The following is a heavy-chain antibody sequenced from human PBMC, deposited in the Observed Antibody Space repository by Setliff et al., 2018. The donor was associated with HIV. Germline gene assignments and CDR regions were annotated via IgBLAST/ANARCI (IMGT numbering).Heavy chain of an antibody. CDR2: IYYSGSS. CDR3: ARQRYYGSGVTGYYYCMDV. V-gene: IGHV4-59*08. D-gene: IGHD3-10*01. J-gene: IGHJ6*03. CDR1: GGSISSYY. Sequence: SETLSLTCTVSGGSISSYYWTWIRQPPGKGLERVGYIYYSGSSNYNPSLKSRVTLSVDTSKNQFSLKLSSVTAADTAVYYCARQRYYGSGVTGYYYCMDVWGKGTTVTVSS.